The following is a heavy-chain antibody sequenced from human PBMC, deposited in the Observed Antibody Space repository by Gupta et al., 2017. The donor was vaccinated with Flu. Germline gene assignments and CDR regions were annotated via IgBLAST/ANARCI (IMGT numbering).Heavy chain of an antibody. V-gene: IGHV3-23*01. D-gene: IGHD4-17*01. CDR2: ISVSGGIT. Sequence: TVSNYAMSWVRQAPGKGLEWVSAISVSGGITYYAESVKGRFTISRDNSKNTLYLQMISLRAEDSAVYYCAKDDYGYWFDPWGQGTLVTVSS. CDR1: TVSNYA. CDR3: AKDDYGYWFDP. J-gene: IGHJ5*02.